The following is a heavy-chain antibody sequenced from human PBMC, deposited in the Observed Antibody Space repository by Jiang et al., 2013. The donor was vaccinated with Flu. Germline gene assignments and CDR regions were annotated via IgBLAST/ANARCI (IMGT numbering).Heavy chain of an antibody. CDR1: GGSISSYY. Sequence: GPGLVKPSETLSLTCTVSGGSISSYYWSWIRQPPGKGLEWIGYIYYSGSTNYNPSLKSRVTISVDTSKNQFSLKLSSVTAADTAVYYCARVQLPADLYYYYGMDVWGKGTTVXTSPQ. V-gene: IGHV4-59*01. D-gene: IGHD2-2*01. J-gene: IGHJ6*04. CDR2: IYYSGST. CDR3: ARVQLPADLYYYYGMDV.